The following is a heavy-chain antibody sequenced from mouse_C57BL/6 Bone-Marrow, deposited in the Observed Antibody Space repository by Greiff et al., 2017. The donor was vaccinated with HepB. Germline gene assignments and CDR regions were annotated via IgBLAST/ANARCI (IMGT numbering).Heavy chain of an antibody. Sequence: QVQLQQSGAELVKPGASVKMSCKASGYTFTSYWITWVKQRPGQGLEWIGDIYPGSGSTNYNEKFKSKATLTVDTSSSTAYMQLSSLISEDSAVYYWARDPVVDWYFDVWGTGTTVTVSS. CDR1: GYTFTSYW. V-gene: IGHV1-55*01. CDR2: IYPGSGST. CDR3: ARDPVVDWYFDV. J-gene: IGHJ1*03. D-gene: IGHD1-1*01.